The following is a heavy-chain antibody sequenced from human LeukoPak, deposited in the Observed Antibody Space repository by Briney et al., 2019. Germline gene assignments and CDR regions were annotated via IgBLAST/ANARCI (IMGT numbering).Heavy chain of an antibody. CDR3: ARDRIAAAGTKGWDYYYYYMDV. Sequence: GASVKVSCKASGYTFTSYYMHWVRQAPGQGLEWMGIINPSGGSTSYAQKFQGRVTMTRDMSTSTVYMELSSLRSEDTAVYYCARDRIAAAGTKGWDYYYYYMDVWGKGTTVTVSS. CDR1: GYTFTSYY. V-gene: IGHV1-46*01. J-gene: IGHJ6*03. CDR2: INPSGGST. D-gene: IGHD6-13*01.